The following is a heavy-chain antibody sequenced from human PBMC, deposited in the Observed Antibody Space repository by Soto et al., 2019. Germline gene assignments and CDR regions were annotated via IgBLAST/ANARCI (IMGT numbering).Heavy chain of an antibody. CDR3: ARDYDFWSGYYSS. Sequence: SETLSLTCAVYGGSFSGYYWSWIRQPPGKGLEWIGYIYYSGSTYYNPSLKSRVTISVDTSKNQFSLKLSSVTAADTAVYYCARDYDFWSGYYSSWGQGTLVTVSS. CDR1: GGSFSGYY. CDR2: IYYSGST. J-gene: IGHJ4*02. V-gene: IGHV4-30-4*01. D-gene: IGHD3-3*01.